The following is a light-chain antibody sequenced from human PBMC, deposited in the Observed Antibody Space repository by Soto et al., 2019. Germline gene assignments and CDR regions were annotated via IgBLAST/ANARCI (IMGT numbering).Light chain of an antibody. CDR2: GAS. J-gene: IGKJ1*01. V-gene: IGKV3-20*01. CDR1: QSVSSNY. Sequence: DIVCTQSPVTLSCSPWERATLSCRASQSVSSNYLAWDQQKPGQAPRLLIYGASTRATGVPDRFSGSGSGTDFTLTISRLEPEDFAVYHCQQYGSLSWTFGQGTKVDI. CDR3: QQYGSLSWT.